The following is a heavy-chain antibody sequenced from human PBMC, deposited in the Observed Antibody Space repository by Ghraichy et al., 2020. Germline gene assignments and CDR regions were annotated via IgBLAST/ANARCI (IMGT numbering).Heavy chain of an antibody. Sequence: VKVSCKASGYTFTSYGISWVRQAPGQGLEWMGWISAYNGNTNYAQKLQGRVTMTTDTSTSTAYMELRSLRSDDTAVYYCARDRGYGSGSYYKRPNWFDPWGQGTLVTVSS. V-gene: IGHV1-18*01. D-gene: IGHD3-10*01. CDR2: ISAYNGNT. CDR3: ARDRGYGSGSYYKRPNWFDP. J-gene: IGHJ5*02. CDR1: GYTFTSYG.